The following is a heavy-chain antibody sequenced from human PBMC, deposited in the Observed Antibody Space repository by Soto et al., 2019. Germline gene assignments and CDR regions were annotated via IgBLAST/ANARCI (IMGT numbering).Heavy chain of an antibody. D-gene: IGHD3-10*01. CDR1: GGTFSSYA. CDR2: IIPIFGTA. Sequence: SVKVSCKASGGTFSSYAISWVRQAPGQGLEWMGGIIPIFGTANYAQKFQGRVTITADESTSTAYMELSSLGSEDTAVYYCASTPGNAGSYYYYGMDVWGQGTTVTVSS. J-gene: IGHJ6*02. CDR3: ASTPGNAGSYYYYGMDV. V-gene: IGHV1-69*13.